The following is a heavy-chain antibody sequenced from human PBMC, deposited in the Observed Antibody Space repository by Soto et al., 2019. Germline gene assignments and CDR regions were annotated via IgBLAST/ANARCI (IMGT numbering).Heavy chain of an antibody. J-gene: IGHJ4*02. Sequence: ASVKVSCKASGYTFTSYGISWVRQAPGQGLEWMGWISAYNGNTNYAQKLQGRVTMTTDTSTSTAYMELRSLRSDDTAVYYCARGLPLLRYFDWLSYPFHYRDQGTLGTVSS. CDR3: ARGLPLLRYFDWLSYPFHY. D-gene: IGHD3-9*01. CDR2: ISAYNGNT. V-gene: IGHV1-18*01. CDR1: GYTFTSYG.